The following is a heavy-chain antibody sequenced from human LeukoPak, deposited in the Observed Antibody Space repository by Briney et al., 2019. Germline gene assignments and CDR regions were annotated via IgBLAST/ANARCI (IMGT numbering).Heavy chain of an antibody. CDR1: GFTFTSSA. Sequence: GASVKVSCKASGFTFTSSAVQWVRQARGQRLGWIGWIVVGSGNTNYAQKFQERVTITRDMSTSTAYMELSSLRSEDTAVYYCAAEMNTAMALDYWGQGTLVTVSS. CDR2: IVVGSGNT. J-gene: IGHJ4*02. V-gene: IGHV1-58*01. CDR3: AAEMNTAMALDY. D-gene: IGHD5-18*01.